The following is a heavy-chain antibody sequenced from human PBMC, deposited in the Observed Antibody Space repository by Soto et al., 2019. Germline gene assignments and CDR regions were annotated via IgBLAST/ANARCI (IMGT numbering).Heavy chain of an antibody. D-gene: IGHD3-10*01. CDR3: ARDRDDYGSGNYYNRIDF. CDR1: GGIFGTYA. Sequence: QVPLVQSGAEVKKPGSSVKVSCKASGGIFGTYAISWLRQAPGQGLEWMGGIIPLFGTPNYAQRFQGRVTITADESTSTAYMELSRLRSEDTAVYYCARDRDDYGSGNYYNRIDFWGQGTLVTVSS. J-gene: IGHJ4*02. CDR2: IIPLFGTP. V-gene: IGHV1-69*01.